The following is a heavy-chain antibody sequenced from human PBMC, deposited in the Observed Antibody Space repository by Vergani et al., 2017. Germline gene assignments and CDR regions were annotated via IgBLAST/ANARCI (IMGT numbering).Heavy chain of an antibody. CDR3: ARDQFGAGSFS. D-gene: IGHD6-13*01. CDR1: GFTFSSYS. Sequence: EVQLVESGGGLVKPGGSLRLSCAASGFTFSSYSMNWVRQAPGKGLEWVSYISSSSSTIYYADSVKGRFTISRDNAKNSLYLQMNSLRAEDTAVYYCARDQFGAGSFSWGQGTLVTVSS. CDR2: ISSSSSTI. J-gene: IGHJ5*02. V-gene: IGHV3-21*05.